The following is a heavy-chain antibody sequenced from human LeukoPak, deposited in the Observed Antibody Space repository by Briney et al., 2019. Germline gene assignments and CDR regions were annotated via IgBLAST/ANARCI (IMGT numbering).Heavy chain of an antibody. Sequence: SETLSLTCTVSGYSISSGYYWGWIRQPPGKGLEWIGSIYHSGSTYYNPSLKSRVTISVDTSKNRFSLKLTSVTAADTAVYYCASQTGSGLFILPGGQGTLVTVSS. J-gene: IGHJ4*02. CDR2: IYHSGST. V-gene: IGHV4-38-2*02. CDR1: GYSISSGYY. D-gene: IGHD3/OR15-3a*01. CDR3: ASQTGSGLFILP.